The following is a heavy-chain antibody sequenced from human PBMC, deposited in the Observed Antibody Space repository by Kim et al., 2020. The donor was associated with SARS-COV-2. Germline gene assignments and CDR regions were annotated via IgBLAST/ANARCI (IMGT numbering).Heavy chain of an antibody. D-gene: IGHD5-18*01. J-gene: IGHJ6*02. Sequence: GGSLRLSCAASGFTFSSYGMHWVRQAPGKGLEWVAVISYDGSNKYYADSVKGRFTISRDNSKNTLYLQMNSLRAEDTAVYYCAKDRGGDTAMVTGPGSYYYYGMDVWGQGTTVTVSS. CDR2: ISYDGSNK. V-gene: IGHV3-30*18. CDR3: AKDRGGDTAMVTGPGSYYYYGMDV. CDR1: GFTFSSYG.